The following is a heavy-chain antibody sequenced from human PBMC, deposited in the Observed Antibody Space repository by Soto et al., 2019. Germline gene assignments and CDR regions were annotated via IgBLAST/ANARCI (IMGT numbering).Heavy chain of an antibody. J-gene: IGHJ6*02. CDR1: GFTCSTYW. CDR2: INQDGSEK. V-gene: IGHV3-7*01. CDR3: AGGNALDV. Sequence: GGALRVSCAASGFTCSTYWMTWVRQAPGKGLEWVANINQDGSEKYYMDSVKGRFTISRDNAKNSLYLQMTSLRAEDTAVYHCAGGNALDVWGQGTTVTVS.